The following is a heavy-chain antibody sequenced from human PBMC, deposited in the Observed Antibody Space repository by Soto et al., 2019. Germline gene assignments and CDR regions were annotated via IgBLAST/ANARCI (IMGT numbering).Heavy chain of an antibody. Sequence: EVQLVGSGGGLVQPGGSLRLSCAASKFTFSSYWMNWVRQAPGKGLEWVANIKQDGSEKYYVDSVKGRFTISRDNAKNALYLQMNSLRAEDTAVYYCAGGGGWVIDSWGQGALVTVSS. D-gene: IGHD3-16*01. CDR3: AGGGGWVIDS. CDR1: KFTFSSYW. V-gene: IGHV3-7*01. J-gene: IGHJ4*02. CDR2: IKQDGSEK.